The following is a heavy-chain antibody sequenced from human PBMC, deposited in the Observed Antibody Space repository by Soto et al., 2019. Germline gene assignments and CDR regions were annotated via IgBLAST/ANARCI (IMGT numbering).Heavy chain of an antibody. D-gene: IGHD1-26*01. V-gene: IGHV4-39*01. CDR3: ERGGIPPSGYGIAYAMDV. Sequence: PSETLSLTCTVSGVSISGSRYYWGRIRQPPGRGLEWIGNIYYSGSTYYTPALKSRVPLSADTSKNKFSLNLNSVTAADTAVYYCERGGIPPSGYGIAYAMDVWGQGTTVTVSS. CDR1: GVSISGSRYY. CDR2: IYYSGST. J-gene: IGHJ6*02.